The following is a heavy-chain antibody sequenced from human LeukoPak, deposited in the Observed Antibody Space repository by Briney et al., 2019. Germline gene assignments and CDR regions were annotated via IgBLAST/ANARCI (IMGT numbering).Heavy chain of an antibody. CDR2: FDPEDGET. D-gene: IGHD6-6*01. V-gene: IGHV1-24*01. Sequence: ASVKVSCKVSGYTLTELSMHWVRQAPGKGLEWMGGFDPEDGETIYAQKFQGRVTMTEDTSTDTAYMELSSLRSEDTAVYYCATFEGSSRPLDYWGQGTLVTVSS. CDR1: GYTLTELS. CDR3: ATFEGSSRPLDY. J-gene: IGHJ4*02.